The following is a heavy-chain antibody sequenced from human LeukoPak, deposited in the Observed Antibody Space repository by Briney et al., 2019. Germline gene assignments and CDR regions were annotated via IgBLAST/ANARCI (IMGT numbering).Heavy chain of an antibody. CDR2: IYYSGST. J-gene: IGHJ4*01. CDR1: GGSISSSSYY. V-gene: IGHV4-39*07. D-gene: IGHD3-22*01. CDR3: ARDKAVDSDISGYYYNRGLDC. Sequence: PSETLSLTCTVSGGSISSSSYYWGWIRQPPGKGLEWIGSIYYSGSTDYNPSLRSRVTMSLDTSVNQFSLRLSSVTAADTAVYFCARDKAVDSDISGYYYNRGLDCWGHGTLVTVSS.